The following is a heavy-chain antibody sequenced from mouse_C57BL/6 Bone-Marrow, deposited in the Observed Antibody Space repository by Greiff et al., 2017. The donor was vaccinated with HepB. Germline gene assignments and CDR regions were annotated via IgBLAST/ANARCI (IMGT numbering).Heavy chain of an antibody. D-gene: IGHD2-3*01. CDR3: ARDGYYPVYFDY. CDR1: GFTFSDYG. V-gene: IGHV5-17*01. Sequence: EVKVVESGGGLVKPGGSLKLSCAASGFTFSDYGMHWVRQAPEKGLEWVAYISSGSSTIYYADTGKGRFTISRDNAKNTLFLQMTSLRSEDTAMYYCARDGYYPVYFDYWGQGTTRTVSS. CDR2: ISSGSSTI. J-gene: IGHJ2*01.